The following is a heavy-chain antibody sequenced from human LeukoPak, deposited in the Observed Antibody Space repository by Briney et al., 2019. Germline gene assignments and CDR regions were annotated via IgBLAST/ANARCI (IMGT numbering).Heavy chain of an antibody. CDR3: ARDRSYYDILTGYYSPYDY. J-gene: IGHJ4*02. CDR1: GYTFTSYG. CDR2: ISAYNGNT. Sequence: ASVKVSCRASGYTFTSYGISWVRQAPGQGLEWMGRISAYNGNTNYAQKLQGRVTMTTDTSTSTAYMELGSLRSDDTAVHYCARDRSYYDILTGYYSPYDYWGQGTPVTVSS. D-gene: IGHD3-9*01. V-gene: IGHV1-18*01.